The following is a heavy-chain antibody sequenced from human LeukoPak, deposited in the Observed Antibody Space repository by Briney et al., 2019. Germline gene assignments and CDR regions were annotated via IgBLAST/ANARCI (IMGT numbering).Heavy chain of an antibody. CDR1: GGSISSYY. CDR2: IYHSGST. V-gene: IGHV4-59*08. Sequence: PSETLSLTCAVSGGSISSYYWSWIRQPPGKGLEWIGSIYHSGSTYYNPSLKSRVTISVDTSKNQFSLKLSSVTAADTAVYYCARHGSTDYYDSSYYYYYYMDVWGKGTTVTVSS. CDR3: ARHGSTDYYDSSYYYYYYMDV. J-gene: IGHJ6*03. D-gene: IGHD3-22*01.